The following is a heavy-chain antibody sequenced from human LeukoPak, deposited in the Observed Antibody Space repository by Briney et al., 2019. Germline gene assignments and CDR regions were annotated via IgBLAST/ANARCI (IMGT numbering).Heavy chain of an antibody. J-gene: IGHJ4*02. Sequence: SVKVSCKASGGTFSSYAISWVRQAPGQGLEWMGRIIPILGIANYAQKFQGRVTITADKSTGTAYMELSSLRSEDTAVYYCARVNGVVAATYDYWGQGTLVTVSS. CDR2: IIPILGIA. CDR3: ARVNGVVAATYDY. CDR1: GGTFSSYA. D-gene: IGHD2-15*01. V-gene: IGHV1-69*04.